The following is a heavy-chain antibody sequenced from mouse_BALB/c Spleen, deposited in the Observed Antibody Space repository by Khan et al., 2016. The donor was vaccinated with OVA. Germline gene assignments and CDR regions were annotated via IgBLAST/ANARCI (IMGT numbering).Heavy chain of an antibody. D-gene: IGHD2-14*01. CDR3: ARAYCMYDGYYAMDN. CDR1: GFSLSRYN. Sequence: QMQLEESGPGLVAPSQSLSITCTVSGFSLSRYNIHWVRQPPGKCLEWLGMIWGGGGTDYNSTLKSRLSIRKDNSKSQVFFKLNSLQTDDTAMYYSARAYCMYDGYYAMDNWGKGTSGTVSS. CDR2: IWGGGGT. J-gene: IGHJ4*01. V-gene: IGHV2-6-4*01.